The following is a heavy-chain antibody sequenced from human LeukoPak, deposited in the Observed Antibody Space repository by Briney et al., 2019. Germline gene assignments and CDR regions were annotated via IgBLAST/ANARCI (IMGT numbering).Heavy chain of an antibody. V-gene: IGHV1-2*02. CDR1: GYILAGEY. D-gene: IGHD6-19*01. Sequence: CKVFGYILAGEYIQWVRPPDEQVHEWKGWINPKRGGTNYGKKLQGRASTTTDTSISTTCMELSRLRSDDTAVYFCARGEQWLLPGDYWGQGTLVTVSS. J-gene: IGHJ4*02. CDR3: ARGEQWLLPGDY. CDR2: INPKRGGT.